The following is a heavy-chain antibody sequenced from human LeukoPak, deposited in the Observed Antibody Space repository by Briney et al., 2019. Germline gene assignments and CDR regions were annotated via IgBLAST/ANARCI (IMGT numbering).Heavy chain of an antibody. Sequence: SETLSLTCTVSGGSISSYYWSWIRQPPGKGLEWIGYIYYSGSTNYNPSLKSRVTISVDTSKNQVSLKLSSVTAADTAVYYCARDRTTVTKKGNWFDPWGQGTLVTVSS. CDR3: ARDRTTVTKKGNWFDP. D-gene: IGHD4-17*01. CDR1: GGSISSYY. J-gene: IGHJ5*02. CDR2: IYYSGST. V-gene: IGHV4-59*01.